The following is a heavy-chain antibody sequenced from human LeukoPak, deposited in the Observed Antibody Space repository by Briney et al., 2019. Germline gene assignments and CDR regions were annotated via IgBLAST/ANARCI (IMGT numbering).Heavy chain of an antibody. CDR1: GYTFTSNY. Sequence: ASVKVSCKASGYTFTSNYIHRVRQAPGQGLEWMGMIYPRDGSTSYAQKFQGRVTVTRDTSTSTVHMELSGLRSEDTAVYYCARDQEGFDYWGQGTLVTVSS. J-gene: IGHJ4*02. CDR3: ARDQEGFDY. V-gene: IGHV1-46*01. CDR2: IYPRDGST.